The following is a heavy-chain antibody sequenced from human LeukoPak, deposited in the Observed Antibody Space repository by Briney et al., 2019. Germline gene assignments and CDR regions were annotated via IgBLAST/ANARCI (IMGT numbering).Heavy chain of an antibody. J-gene: IGHJ4*02. CDR3: ARVGDWGQYFDY. V-gene: IGHV3-7*04. CDR1: GFTFSKSW. D-gene: IGHD7-27*01. CDR2: IKQEGNEK. Sequence: GGSLRLSCAASGFTFSKSWMTWVRQAPGKGLEWVANIKQEGNEKNYVDSVKGRFTISRDNAQNSLCLQMNSLRAEDTAVYYCARVGDWGQYFDYWGQGTLVTVSS.